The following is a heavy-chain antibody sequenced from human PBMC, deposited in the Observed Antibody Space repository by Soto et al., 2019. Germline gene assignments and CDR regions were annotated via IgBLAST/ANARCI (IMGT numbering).Heavy chain of an antibody. CDR3: ARGKQYYDFRSGYYDNYYYYGMDV. Sequence: SETLSLTCTVSGGSISSYYWSWIRQPPGKGLEWIGYIYYSGSTNYNPSLKSRVTISVDTSKNQFSLKLSSVTAADTAVYYCARGKQYYDFRSGYYDNYYYYGMDVWGQGTTVTVSS. J-gene: IGHJ6*02. D-gene: IGHD3-3*01. V-gene: IGHV4-59*01. CDR1: GGSISSYY. CDR2: IYYSGST.